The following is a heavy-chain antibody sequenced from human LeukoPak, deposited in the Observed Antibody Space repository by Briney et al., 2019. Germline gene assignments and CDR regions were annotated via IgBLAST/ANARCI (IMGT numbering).Heavy chain of an antibody. CDR1: GYSFTNYW. CDR2: IYPGDSDT. V-gene: IGHV5-51*01. Sequence: GESLKISCKGSGYSFTNYWIGWVRQMPGKGLEWMGIIYPGDSDTRYSPSFQGQVTISADKSISTAYLQWSSLKASDTAMYYCARRPRDGDYAGNWFDPWGQGTLVTVSP. D-gene: IGHD4-17*01. CDR3: ARRPRDGDYAGNWFDP. J-gene: IGHJ5*02.